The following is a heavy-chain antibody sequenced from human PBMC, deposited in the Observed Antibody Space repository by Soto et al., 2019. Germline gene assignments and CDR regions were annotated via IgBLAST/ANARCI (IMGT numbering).Heavy chain of an antibody. CDR3: ARVSGYYPAVWFDY. J-gene: IGHJ4*02. CDR1: GGSISSYY. Sequence: QVQLQESGPGLVKPSETLSLTCTVSGGSISSYYWSWIRQPPGKGLEWIGYIYYSGSTNYNPSLKSRVTISVDTSKNQFSLKLSSVTAADTAVYYCARVSGYYPAVWFDYWGQGTLVTVSS. V-gene: IGHV4-59*01. CDR2: IYYSGST. D-gene: IGHD3-22*01.